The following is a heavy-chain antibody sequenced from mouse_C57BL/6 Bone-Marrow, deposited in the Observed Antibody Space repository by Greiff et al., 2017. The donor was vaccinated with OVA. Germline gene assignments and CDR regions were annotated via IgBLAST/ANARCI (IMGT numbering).Heavy chain of an antibody. D-gene: IGHD4-1*01. Sequence: DVMLVESGGGLVKPGGSLKLSCAASGFTFSSYAMSWVRQTPEKRLEWVATISDGGSYTYYPDNVKGRFTISRDNAKNNLYLQMSHLKSEDTAMYYCARDSLGGFDYGGQGTTLTVSS. CDR2: ISDGGSYT. J-gene: IGHJ2*01. CDR3: ARDSLGGFDY. V-gene: IGHV5-4*01. CDR1: GFTFSSYA.